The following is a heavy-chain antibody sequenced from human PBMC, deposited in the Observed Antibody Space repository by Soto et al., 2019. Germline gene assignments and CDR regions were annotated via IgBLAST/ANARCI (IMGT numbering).Heavy chain of an antibody. CDR2: INHSGST. CDR3: ARGRITMVRGRNWFDP. D-gene: IGHD3-10*01. Sequence: PSETLSLTWAVYGGSFSGYYWSRIRQPPGKGLEWIGEINHSGSTNYNPSLKSRVTISVDTSKNQFSLKLSSVTAADTAVYYCARGRITMVRGRNWFDPWGQGTLVTVS. CDR1: GGSFSGYY. J-gene: IGHJ5*02. V-gene: IGHV4-34*01.